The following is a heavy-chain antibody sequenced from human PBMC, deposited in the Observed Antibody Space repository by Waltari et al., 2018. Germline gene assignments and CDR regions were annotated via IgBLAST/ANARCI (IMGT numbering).Heavy chain of an antibody. V-gene: IGHV3-43*01. CDR1: GFTFDDYT. J-gene: IGHJ4*02. D-gene: IGHD3-22*01. CDR2: ISWDGGST. Sequence: EVQLVESGGVVVQPGGSLRLSCAASGFTFDDYTMHWVRQAPGKGLEWVSLISWDGGSTYDAGAVKGRFTISRDNSKNALYLQMNSLRAEDTALYYCAKDMGPSRYDSSGYFDYWGQGTLVTVSS. CDR3: AKDMGPSRYDSSGYFDY.